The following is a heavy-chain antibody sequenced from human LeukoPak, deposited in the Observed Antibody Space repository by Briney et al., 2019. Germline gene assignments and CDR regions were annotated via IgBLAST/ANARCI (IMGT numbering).Heavy chain of an antibody. CDR2: IKQDGTEK. CDR1: GVSFTTYW. CDR3: AKLAKYFYGSETYYFFEH. J-gene: IGHJ4*02. Sequence: QPGESLRLSCAASGVSFTTYWKSWVRQAPGKGLEWVANIKQDGTEKYYVDSVKGRFTISRDNAKNSLYLQMNSLRVDDTAVYYCAKLAKYFYGSETYYFFEHWGQGTPVTASS. D-gene: IGHD3-10*01. V-gene: IGHV3-7*01.